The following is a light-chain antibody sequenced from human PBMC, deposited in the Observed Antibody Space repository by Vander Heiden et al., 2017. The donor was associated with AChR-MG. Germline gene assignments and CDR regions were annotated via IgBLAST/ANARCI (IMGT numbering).Light chain of an antibody. Sequence: EIVMTQSPATLSVSPGERATLSCRASQSVSSNLAWYQQEPGQAPRLLMYGTSTRATGIPARFSGSGSGTDFTLTITSLQSEEFAVYYCQQYKNWPPITFGQGTRLEIK. CDR1: QSVSSN. CDR2: GTS. V-gene: IGKV3-15*01. J-gene: IGKJ5*01. CDR3: QQYKNWPPIT.